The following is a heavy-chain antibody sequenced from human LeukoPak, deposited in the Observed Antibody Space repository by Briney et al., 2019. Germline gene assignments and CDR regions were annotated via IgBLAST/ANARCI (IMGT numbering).Heavy chain of an antibody. V-gene: IGHV6-1*01. Sequence: SQTLSPTCAISGDSVSSNSVTWNWIRQSPWRGLEWLGRTYYRSKWSYDYAVSVKSRITINSDTSKNQLSLQLNSVTPEDTAVYYCARVTAAGTFDPWGQGTLVTVSS. D-gene: IGHD6-25*01. CDR1: GDSVSSNSVT. CDR3: ARVTAAGTFDP. CDR2: TYYRSKWSY. J-gene: IGHJ5*02.